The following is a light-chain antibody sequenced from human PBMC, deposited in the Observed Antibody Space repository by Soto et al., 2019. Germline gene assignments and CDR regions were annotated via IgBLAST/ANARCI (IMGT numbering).Light chain of an antibody. V-gene: IGKV3-11*01. Sequence: EIVLTQSPATLSLPPGERATLSCRASQSVSSYLAWYQQKPGQAPRLLIYDASNRATGIPARFSGSGSGTDFTLTISSLEPEDFAVYYCQQRSNWPPLFTFGGGTKVDIK. CDR3: QQRSNWPPLFT. CDR1: QSVSSY. J-gene: IGKJ4*01. CDR2: DAS.